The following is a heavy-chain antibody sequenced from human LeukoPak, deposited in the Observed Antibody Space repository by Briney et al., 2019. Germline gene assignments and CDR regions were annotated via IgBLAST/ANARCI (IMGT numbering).Heavy chain of an antibody. J-gene: IGHJ2*01. CDR1: GGSFSGYY. D-gene: IGHD1-7*01. CDR3: ARVGWELLTNWYFDL. V-gene: IGHV4-34*01. Sequence: PSXTLSLTCAVYGGSFSGYYWSWIRQPPGKGLEWIGEINHSGSTNYNPSLKSRVTTSVDKCKNQFSLKLSSVTAADTAVYYCARVGWELLTNWYFDLWGRGTLVTVSS. CDR2: INHSGST.